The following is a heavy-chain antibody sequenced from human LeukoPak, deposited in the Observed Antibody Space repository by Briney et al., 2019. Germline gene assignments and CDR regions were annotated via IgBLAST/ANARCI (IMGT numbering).Heavy chain of an antibody. CDR1: GGSFSGYY. V-gene: IGHV4-34*01. J-gene: IGHJ6*03. CDR2: INHSGST. D-gene: IGHD2-8*01. Sequence: PSETLSLTCAVCGGSFSGYYWSWIRQPPGKGLEWIGEINHSGSTNYNPSLKSRVTISVDTSKNQFSLKLSSVTAADTAVYYCARRVYAIRDYCYYYMDVWGKGTTVTVSS. CDR3: ARRVYAIRDYCYYYMDV.